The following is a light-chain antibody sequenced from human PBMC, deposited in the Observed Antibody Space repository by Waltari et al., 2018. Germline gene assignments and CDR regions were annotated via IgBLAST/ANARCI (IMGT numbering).Light chain of an antibody. CDR1: INDVGPYNL. J-gene: IGLJ3*02. CDR2: EGT. CDR3: CSYAGTWL. Sequence: QSALTPPASMSAAPGQSIPIPCTPTINDVGPYNLVSWYQQHPGKAPKLLSFEGTKRPSEVSSRFSGSKSADTASLTISGLQAEDEADYYCCSYAGTWLFGGGTKLTVL. V-gene: IGLV2-23*01.